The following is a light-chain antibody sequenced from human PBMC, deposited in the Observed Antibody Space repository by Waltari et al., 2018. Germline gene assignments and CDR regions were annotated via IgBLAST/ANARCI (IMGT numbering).Light chain of an antibody. Sequence: QSALTQPRSVSGSPGQSVTISCTGTSSDVGGYNYVTWYQHHPGKAPKLMLYDVSKRPSGVPDRFSGSKSGNTASLTISGLQVEDEADYYCCSYAGSYTLIFGGGTKLTVL. J-gene: IGLJ2*01. CDR1: SSDVGGYNY. CDR3: CSYAGSYTLI. V-gene: IGLV2-11*01. CDR2: DVS.